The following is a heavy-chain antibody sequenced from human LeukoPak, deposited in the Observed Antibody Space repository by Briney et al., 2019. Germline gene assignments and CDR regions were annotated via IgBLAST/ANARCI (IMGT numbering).Heavy chain of an antibody. D-gene: IGHD6-19*01. V-gene: IGHV3-7*04. J-gene: IGHJ4*02. Sequence: GGSLRLSCAASGFTFSSYWMSWVRQAPGKGLEWVANIKHDGSEKYYVDSVKGRFTIFRNNAKNSLILQTNSLRAEDTAVYYCARDIAVAGEDYWGQGTLVTVSS. CDR2: IKHDGSEK. CDR3: ARDIAVAGEDY. CDR1: GFTFSSYW.